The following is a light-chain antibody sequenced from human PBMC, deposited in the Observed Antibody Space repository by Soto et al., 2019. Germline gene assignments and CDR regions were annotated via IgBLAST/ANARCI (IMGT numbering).Light chain of an antibody. CDR2: GAS. CDR3: QQYGSSPPIT. CDR1: QSVSSSY. V-gene: IGKV3-20*01. Sequence: IVLTQSPGTRSVSPGERATLSCRASQSVSSSYLAWYQQKPGQAPRLIIYGASSRATGIPDRFSGSGSGTDFTLTISRLETQDFAVYYCQQYGSSPPITFSQGTRLEIK. J-gene: IGKJ5*01.